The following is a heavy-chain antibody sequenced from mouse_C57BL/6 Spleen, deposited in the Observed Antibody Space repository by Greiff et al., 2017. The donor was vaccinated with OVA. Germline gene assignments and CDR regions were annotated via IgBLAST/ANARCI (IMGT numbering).Heavy chain of an antibody. CDR1: GFTFSSYG. V-gene: IGHV5-6*01. J-gene: IGHJ2*01. CDR2: ISSGGSYT. CDR3: ARQSEGYDY. Sequence: EVKLQESGGDLVKPGGSLKLSCAASGFTFSSYGMSWVRQTPDKRLEWVATISSGGSYTYYPDSVKGRFTISRDNAKNTLYLQMSSLKSEDTAMYYCARQSEGYDYWGQGTTLTVSS. D-gene: IGHD3-1*01.